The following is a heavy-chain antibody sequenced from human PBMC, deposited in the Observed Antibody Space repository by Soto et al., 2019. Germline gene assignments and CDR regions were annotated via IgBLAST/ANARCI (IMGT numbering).Heavy chain of an antibody. D-gene: IGHD3-3*01. CDR3: ASEARSVVDSAFRAAYFTYFDQ. J-gene: IGHJ4*02. CDR1: GYTFTGHY. CDR2: INPNSGAT. Sequence: QVQLVQSGAEVRKPGASVRVSCKASGYTFTGHYIHWVRQAPGQGLEWMGWINPNSGATNYAQKFQDRVSMSSVTLISAASMELTRLHSDATAVYYCASEARSVVDSAFRAAYFTYFDQWGQGTPVTGSS. V-gene: IGHV1-2*02.